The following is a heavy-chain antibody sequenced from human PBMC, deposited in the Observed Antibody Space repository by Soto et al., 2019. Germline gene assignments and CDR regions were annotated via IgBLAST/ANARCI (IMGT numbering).Heavy chain of an antibody. CDR2: TYFRSKWYN. V-gene: IGHV6-1*01. CDR3: EKGDNLGPKTGYAFDP. J-gene: IGHJ5*02. D-gene: IGHD5-18*01. Sequence: SQTLSLTYAISGDSVSSNTASWNWIRQSPSRGLEWLGRTYFRSKWYNDYAVSVKSRIIINPDTSNNQFSLQLNSVTPEDTAVYFCEKGDNLGPKTGYAFDPWGQGIMVTGSS. CDR1: GDSVSSNTAS.